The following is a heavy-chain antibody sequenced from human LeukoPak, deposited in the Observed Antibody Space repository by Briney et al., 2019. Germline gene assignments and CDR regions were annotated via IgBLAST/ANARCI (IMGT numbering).Heavy chain of an antibody. CDR3: ASLYSSSSPFDY. D-gene: IGHD6-6*01. CDR1: GGSSSNYY. Sequence: SETLSLTCTVSGGSSSNYYWTWIRQPAGKGPEWIGRIYTSGSTNYNPSLKSRVTMSLDTSKNQFSLKLSSVTAADTAVYYCASLYSSSSPFDYWSQGTLVTVSS. V-gene: IGHV4-4*07. CDR2: IYTSGST. J-gene: IGHJ4*02.